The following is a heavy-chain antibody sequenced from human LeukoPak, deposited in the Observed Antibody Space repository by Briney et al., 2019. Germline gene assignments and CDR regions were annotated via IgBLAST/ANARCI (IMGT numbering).Heavy chain of an antibody. Sequence: GGSLRLSCAASGFTFSSYAMHWVRQAPGKGLEWVAVISYDGSNKYYADSVEGRFTISRDNSKNTLYLQMNSLRAEDTAVYYCASRIAAAGAWGQGTLVTVSS. V-gene: IGHV3-30-3*01. CDR3: ASRIAAAGA. D-gene: IGHD6-13*01. J-gene: IGHJ5*02. CDR1: GFTFSSYA. CDR2: ISYDGSNK.